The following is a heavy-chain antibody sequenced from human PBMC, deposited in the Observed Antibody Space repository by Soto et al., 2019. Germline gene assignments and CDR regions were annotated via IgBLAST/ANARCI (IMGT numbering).Heavy chain of an antibody. D-gene: IGHD1-26*01. J-gene: IGHJ6*02. CDR3: AKVSGSYFDYYYGMDV. CDR2: ISYDGSNK. Sequence: HPGGSLRLSCAASGFTFSSYGMHWVRQAPGKGLEWVAVISYDGSNKYYADSVKGRFTISRDNSKNTLYLQMNSLRAEDTAVYYCAKVSGSYFDYYYGMDVWGQGTTVTVSS. V-gene: IGHV3-30*18. CDR1: GFTFSSYG.